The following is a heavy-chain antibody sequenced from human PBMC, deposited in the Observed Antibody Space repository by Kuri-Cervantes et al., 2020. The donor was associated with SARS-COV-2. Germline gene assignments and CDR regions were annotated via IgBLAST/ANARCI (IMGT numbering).Heavy chain of an antibody. J-gene: IGHJ6*03. CDR1: GGSISSGDYY. V-gene: IGHV4-30-4*08. CDR3: ARAIPSRDFRSGYSQNYYYYMDV. CDR2: IYYSGST. D-gene: IGHD3-3*01. Sequence: SETLSLTCTVSGGSISSGDYYWSWIRQPPGKGLEWIGYIYYSGSTYYNPSLKSRVTISVDTSKNQFSLKLSSVTAADTAVYYCARAIPSRDFRSGYSQNYYYYMDVWGKGTTVTVSS.